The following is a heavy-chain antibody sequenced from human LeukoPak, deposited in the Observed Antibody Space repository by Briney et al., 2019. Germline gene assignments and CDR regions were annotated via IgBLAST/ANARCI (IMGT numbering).Heavy chain of an antibody. V-gene: IGHV4-31*03. CDR2: ISYSGST. D-gene: IGHD2-21*01. Sequence: SETLSLTCTVSGGSISGGGHYWTWIRQHPGKGLEWIGYISYSGSTDYNPSLTSRVSISVDLSTNRFSLKLRSVTDADTAVYYCARTDFYGSARVNYYMDVWGKGTTVTVSS. CDR1: GGSISGGGHY. J-gene: IGHJ6*03. CDR3: ARTDFYGSARVNYYMDV.